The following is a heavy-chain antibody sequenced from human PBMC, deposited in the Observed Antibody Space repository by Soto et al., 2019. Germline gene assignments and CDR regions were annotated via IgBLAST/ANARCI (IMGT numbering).Heavy chain of an antibody. CDR2: IWNDGSNS. D-gene: IGHD6-13*01. Sequence: QVQLVESGGGVVQPGRSLRLSCAASGFTFNNYGMHWVRQAPGKGLEWLAVIWNDGSNSSYANSVKGRFTISRDNSKNTLYLKMSGLRAEDTGVYYCARRQIPPPTRGAANARGAMDVWGQGTTVTVSS. J-gene: IGHJ6*02. V-gene: IGHV3-33*01. CDR3: ARRQIPPPTRGAANARGAMDV. CDR1: GFTFNNYG.